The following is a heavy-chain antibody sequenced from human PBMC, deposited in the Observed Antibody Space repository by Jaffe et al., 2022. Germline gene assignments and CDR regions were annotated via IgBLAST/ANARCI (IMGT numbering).Heavy chain of an antibody. CDR1: GFTFSSYS. J-gene: IGHJ4*02. V-gene: IGHV3-21*01. CDR2: ISSSSSYI. Sequence: EVQLVESGGGLVKPGGSLRLSCAASGFTFSSYSMNWVRQAPGKGLEWVSSISSSSSYIYYADSVKGRFTISRDNAKNSLYLQMNSLRAEDTAVYYCARDPQNQGIAAVPPFDYWGQGTLVTVSS. CDR3: ARDPQNQGIAAVPPFDY. D-gene: IGHD6-13*01.